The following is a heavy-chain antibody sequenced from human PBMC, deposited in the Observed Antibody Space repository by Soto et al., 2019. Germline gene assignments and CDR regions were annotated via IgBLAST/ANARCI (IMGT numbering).Heavy chain of an antibody. CDR2: ISSSSSYT. CDR1: GFTFSDYY. J-gene: IGHJ5*02. CDR3: ARVVEYYYDSSGMSWFDP. V-gene: IGHV3-11*06. Sequence: GGSLRLSCAASGFTFSDYYMSWTRQAPGKGLEWVSYISSSSSYTNYADSVKGRFTISRDNAKNSLYLQMNSLRAEDTAVYYCARVVEYYYDSSGMSWFDPWGQGTLVTVSS. D-gene: IGHD3-22*01.